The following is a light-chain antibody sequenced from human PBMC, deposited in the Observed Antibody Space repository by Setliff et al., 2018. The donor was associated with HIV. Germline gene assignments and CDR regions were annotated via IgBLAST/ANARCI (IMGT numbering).Light chain of an antibody. CDR1: SSDFGGYNY. CDR2: AVS. CDR3: CSNAGRYTWV. J-gene: IGLJ3*02. Sequence: QSVLTQPASVSGSPGQSITISCTGASSDFGGYNYVSWYQQHPGKAPKLMIFAVSKRPSGVPARFSGSKSGNTASLTISGLQTEDEADYYCCSNAGRYTWVFGGGTKATVL. V-gene: IGLV2-11*01.